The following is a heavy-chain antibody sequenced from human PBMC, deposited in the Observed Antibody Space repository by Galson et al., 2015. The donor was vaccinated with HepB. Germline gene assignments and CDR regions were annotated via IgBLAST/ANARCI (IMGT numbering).Heavy chain of an antibody. CDR1: GFTFSSYG. D-gene: IGHD6-13*01. CDR3: ARTGGKQQLGLGYYGMDV. Sequence: SLRLSCAASGFTFSSYGMHWVRQAPGKGLEWVAVIWYDGSNKYYADSVKGRFTISRDNSKNTLYLQMNSLRAEDTAVYYCARTGGKQQLGLGYYGMDVWGQGATVTVSS. V-gene: IGHV3-33*01. J-gene: IGHJ6*02. CDR2: IWYDGSNK.